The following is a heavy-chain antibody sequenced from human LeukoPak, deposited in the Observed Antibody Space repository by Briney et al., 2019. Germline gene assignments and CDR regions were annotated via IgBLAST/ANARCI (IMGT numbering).Heavy chain of an antibody. Sequence: GASVKVSCKASGYTFTSYGISWVRQAPGQGLEWMGWISAYNGNTNYAQKLQGRVTMTTDTSTSTAYMELRSLRSDDTAVYYCARDRWHGFWSGYPDWYFDLWGRGTLVTVSS. CDR1: GYTFTSYG. CDR2: ISAYNGNT. D-gene: IGHD3-3*01. CDR3: ARDRWHGFWSGYPDWYFDL. V-gene: IGHV1-18*01. J-gene: IGHJ2*01.